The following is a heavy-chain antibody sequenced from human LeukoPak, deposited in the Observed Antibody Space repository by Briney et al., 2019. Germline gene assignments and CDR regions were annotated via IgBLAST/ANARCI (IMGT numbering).Heavy chain of an antibody. CDR3: ARDRSSTSCYVAGGYYYYGMDV. CDR1: GGSFSGYY. J-gene: IGHJ6*02. CDR2: INHSGST. D-gene: IGHD2-2*01. V-gene: IGHV4-34*01. Sequence: SETLSLTCAVYGGSFSGYYWSWIRQPPGKGLEWIGEINHSGSTNYNPSLKSRVTISVDTSKNQFSLKLSSVTAADTAVYYCARDRSSTSCYVAGGYYYYGMDVWGQGTTVTVSS.